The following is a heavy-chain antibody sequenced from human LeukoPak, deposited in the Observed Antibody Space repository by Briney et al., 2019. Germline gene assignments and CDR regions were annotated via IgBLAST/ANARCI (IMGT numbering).Heavy chain of an antibody. CDR2: ISAYNGNT. Sequence: ASVKVSCTASGYTFTSYGIRWVRQAPGQGLEWMGWISAYNGNTNYAQELQGRVTMTTDTSTSTAYMELRSLRSDDTAVYYCAREFLNWFAPWGQGTLVTVSS. V-gene: IGHV1-18*01. CDR3: AREFLNWFAP. CDR1: GYTFTSYG. D-gene: IGHD2-21*01. J-gene: IGHJ5*02.